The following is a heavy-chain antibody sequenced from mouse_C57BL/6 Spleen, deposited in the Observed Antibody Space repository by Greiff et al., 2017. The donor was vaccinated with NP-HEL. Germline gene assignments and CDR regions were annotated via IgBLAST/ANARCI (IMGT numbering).Heavy chain of an antibody. CDR2: SRNKANDYTT. J-gene: IGHJ3*01. CDR1: GFTFSDFY. D-gene: IGHD2-4*01. V-gene: IGHV7-1*01. Sequence: EVHLVESGGGLVQSGRSLRLSCATSGFTFSDFYMEWVRQAPGKGLEWIAASRNKANDYTTEYSASVKGRFIVSRDTSQSILYLQKNALRAEDTASENSARDENNDYAFAYWGQGTLVTVSA. CDR3: ARDENNDYAFAY.